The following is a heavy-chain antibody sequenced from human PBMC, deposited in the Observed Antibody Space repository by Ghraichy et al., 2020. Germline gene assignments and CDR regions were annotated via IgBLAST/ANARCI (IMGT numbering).Heavy chain of an antibody. V-gene: IGHV3-23*01. CDR1: GFTFSTYA. Sequence: GESLNISCAASGFTFSTYAMNWVRQAPGKGLEWVSGISATGGRTYYADSVRGRFIVSRNNSNNTLYLQMNSLRAEDTAVYYCAKDRGISVVPTDHWGPGTLVTVSS. J-gene: IGHJ4*02. D-gene: IGHD6-19*01. CDR3: AKDRGISVVPTDH. CDR2: ISATGGRT.